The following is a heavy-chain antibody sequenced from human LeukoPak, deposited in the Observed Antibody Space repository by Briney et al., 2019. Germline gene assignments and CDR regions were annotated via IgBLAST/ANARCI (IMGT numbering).Heavy chain of an antibody. CDR1: GYSISSGYY. V-gene: IGHV4-38-2*01. J-gene: IGHJ4*02. CDR3: ATLTHYYDDRQLDY. Sequence: SETLSLTCAVSGYSISSGYYWGWIRQPPGKGLEWIGSIYHSGSTYYNPSLKSRVTISVDTSKNQFSLKLGSVTAADTAVYYCATLTHYYDDRQLDYWGQGTLVTVSS. CDR2: IYHSGST. D-gene: IGHD3-22*01.